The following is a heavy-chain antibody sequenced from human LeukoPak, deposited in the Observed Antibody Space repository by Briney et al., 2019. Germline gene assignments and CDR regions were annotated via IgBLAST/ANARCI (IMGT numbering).Heavy chain of an antibody. CDR2: IYYSGST. CDR1: GGSISSYY. Sequence: SETLSLTCTVSGGSISSYYWSWIRQPPGKRLEWIGYIYYSGSTSYNPSLKSRVTISVDTSKNQISLKLSSVTAADTAVYYCARGLGVTVRAFDIWGQGTMVTVSS. CDR3: ARGLGVTVRAFDI. V-gene: IGHV4-59*01. J-gene: IGHJ3*02. D-gene: IGHD2-21*02.